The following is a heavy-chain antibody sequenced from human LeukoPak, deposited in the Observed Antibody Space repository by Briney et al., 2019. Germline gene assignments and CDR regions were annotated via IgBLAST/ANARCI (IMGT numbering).Heavy chain of an antibody. J-gene: IGHJ4*02. D-gene: IGHD6-13*01. V-gene: IGHV4-4*02. CDR2: IYHSGST. CDR3: ARWSGYSSSQGGFDY. Sequence: SETLSLTCAVSGGSISSSNWWSWVRQPPGKGLEWIGEIYHSGSTNYNPSLKSRVTTSVDTSKNQFSLKLSSVTAADTAVYYCARWSGYSSSQGGFDYWGQGTLVTVSS. CDR1: GGSISSSNW.